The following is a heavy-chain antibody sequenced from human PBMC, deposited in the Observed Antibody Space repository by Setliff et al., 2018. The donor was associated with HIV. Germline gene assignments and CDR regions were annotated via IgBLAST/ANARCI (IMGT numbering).Heavy chain of an antibody. CDR1: GYSISSGYY. D-gene: IGHD6-25*01. J-gene: IGHJ6*02. V-gene: IGHV4-38-2*01. CDR2: IYHSGST. Sequence: SETLSLTCAVSGYSISSGYYWGWIRQPPGKGLEWIGSIYHSGSTYYNPSLKSRVTISVDTSKNQFSLKLSSVTAADTAVYYCATQRSPEPGYYYYYGMDVWGQGTTVTVSS. CDR3: ATQRSPEPGYYYYYGMDV.